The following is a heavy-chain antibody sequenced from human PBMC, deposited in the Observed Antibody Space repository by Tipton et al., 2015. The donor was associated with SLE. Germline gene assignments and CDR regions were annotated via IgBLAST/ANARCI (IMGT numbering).Heavy chain of an antibody. D-gene: IGHD6-13*01. J-gene: IGHJ6*02. V-gene: IGHV3-30*02. Sequence: SLRLSCAASGFTFSSYGMHWVRQAPGKGLEWVAFIRYDGSNKYYADSVKGRFTISRDNSKNTLYLQMNSLRAEDTAVYYCAKDQAQQLPYYYYYGMDVWGQGTTVTVSS. CDR2: IRYDGSNK. CDR1: GFTFSSYG. CDR3: AKDQAQQLPYYYYYGMDV.